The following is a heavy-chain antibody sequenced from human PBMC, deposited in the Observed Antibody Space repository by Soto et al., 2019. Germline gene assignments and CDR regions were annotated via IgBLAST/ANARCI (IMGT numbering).Heavy chain of an antibody. CDR3: ARVLRDSSGYYYPLGY. J-gene: IGHJ4*02. D-gene: IGHD3-22*01. CDR1: RGSISSGGDS. V-gene: IGHV4-30-2*01. Sequence: LSLTCAVSRGSISSGGDSWSWIRQPPGKGLEWIGYIYQSGSTYYNPSLKSRVTISVDTSKNQFSLKLSSVTAADTAVYYCARVLRDSSGYYYPLGYWGQGTLVTVSS. CDR2: IYQSGST.